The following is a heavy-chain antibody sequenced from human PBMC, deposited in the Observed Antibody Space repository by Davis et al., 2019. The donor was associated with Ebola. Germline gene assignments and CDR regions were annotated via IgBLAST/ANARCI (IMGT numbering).Heavy chain of an antibody. CDR3: ASGYYYDSSGYYHY. D-gene: IGHD3-22*01. V-gene: IGHV3-30*14. CDR2: ISYDGSTK. CDR1: GFSFSDYT. J-gene: IGHJ4*02. Sequence: PGGSLRLSCTGSGFSFSDYTLLWARQAPGKGLEWVADISYDGSTKVYEDSVRGRFTISRDNSNNTLYLQMNSLRAEDTAVYYCASGYYYDSSGYYHYWGQGTLVTVSS.